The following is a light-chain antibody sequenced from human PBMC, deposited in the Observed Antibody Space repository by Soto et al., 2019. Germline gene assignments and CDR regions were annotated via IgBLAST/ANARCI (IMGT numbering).Light chain of an antibody. CDR2: AAS. J-gene: IGKJ1*01. V-gene: IGKV1-39*01. CDR1: QTISNY. Sequence: DIQMTQSPSSLSASVGDRVTITCRASQTISNYLNWYQQKPGKAPKLLIYAASTLQSGVPSRFSGSGSGTDFTLTISCLQPEDFVTYCCQQSYSTPRTFGQGTKVEVK. CDR3: QQSYSTPRT.